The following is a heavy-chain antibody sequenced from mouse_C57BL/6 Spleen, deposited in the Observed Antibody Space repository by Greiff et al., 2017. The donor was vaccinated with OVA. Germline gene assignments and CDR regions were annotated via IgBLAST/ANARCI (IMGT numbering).Heavy chain of an antibody. Sequence: EVQGVESGPELVKPGASVKISCKASGYSFTDYNMNWVKQSNGKSLEWIGVINPNYGTTSYNQKFKGKATLTVDQSSSTAYMQLNSLTSEDSAVYYCARGFYDGYKNGYFDVWGTGTTVTVSS. D-gene: IGHD2-3*01. CDR2: INPNYGTT. V-gene: IGHV1-39*01. J-gene: IGHJ1*03. CDR1: GYSFTDYN. CDR3: ARGFYDGYKNGYFDV.